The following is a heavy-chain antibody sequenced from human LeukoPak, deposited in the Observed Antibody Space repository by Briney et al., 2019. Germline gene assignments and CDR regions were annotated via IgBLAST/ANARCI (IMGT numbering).Heavy chain of an antibody. Sequence: GGSLRLSCAASGFTFSSYWMSRVRQAPGKGLEWVANIKQDGSEKYYVDSVKGRFTISRDNAKNSLYLQMNSLRAEDTAVYYCARDRQYDSSGYYFGRSDFDYWGQGTLVTVSS. CDR1: GFTFSSYW. V-gene: IGHV3-7*01. CDR2: IKQDGSEK. D-gene: IGHD3-22*01. CDR3: ARDRQYDSSGYYFGRSDFDY. J-gene: IGHJ4*02.